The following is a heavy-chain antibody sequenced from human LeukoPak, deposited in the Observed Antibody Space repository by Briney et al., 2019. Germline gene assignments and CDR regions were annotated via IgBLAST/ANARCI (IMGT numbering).Heavy chain of an antibody. CDR1: GFTFSSYS. Sequence: GGSLRLSCAASGFTFSSYSMNWVRQAPGKGLEWVSSISSSSSYIYYADSVKGRFTISRDNAKNSLYLQMNSLRAEDTAVYYCARMPMGLGVIRIFDYWGQGTLVTVSS. CDR2: ISSSSSYI. J-gene: IGHJ4*02. CDR3: ARMPMGLGVIRIFDY. V-gene: IGHV3-21*01. D-gene: IGHD3-10*01.